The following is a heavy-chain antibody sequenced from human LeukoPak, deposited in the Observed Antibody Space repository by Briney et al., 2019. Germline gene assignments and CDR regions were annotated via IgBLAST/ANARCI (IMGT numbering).Heavy chain of an antibody. CDR3: AKAREYHLPECIDY. Sequence: VASVKVSCKASGYTFTSYDINWVRQATGQGLEWMGWMNPNSGNTGYAQKFQGRVTMTRNTSISTAYMELSSLRSEDTAVYYCAKAREYHLPECIDYWGQGTLVTVSS. CDR2: MNPNSGNT. CDR1: GYTFTSYD. J-gene: IGHJ4*02. D-gene: IGHD2-2*01. V-gene: IGHV1-8*01.